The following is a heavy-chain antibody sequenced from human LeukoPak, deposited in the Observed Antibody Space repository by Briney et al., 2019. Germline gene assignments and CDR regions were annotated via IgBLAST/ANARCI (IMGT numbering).Heavy chain of an antibody. CDR1: GFTFSSYA. CDR2: ISCDGSNK. V-gene: IGHV3-30-3*01. Sequence: RGSLRLSCAASGFTFSSYAMHWVRQAPGKGLEWVAVISCDGSNKYYADSVKGRFTISRDNSKNTLYLQMNSLRAEDTAVYYCANNYYDSSGYYMVDYWGQGTLVTVSS. D-gene: IGHD3-22*01. CDR3: ANNYYDSSGYYMVDY. J-gene: IGHJ4*02.